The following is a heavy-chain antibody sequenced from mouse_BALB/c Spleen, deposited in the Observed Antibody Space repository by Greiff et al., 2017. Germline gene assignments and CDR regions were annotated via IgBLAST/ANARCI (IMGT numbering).Heavy chain of an antibody. V-gene: IGHV1-67*01. CDR2: ISTYSGNT. CDR1: GYTFTDYA. D-gene: IGHD2-4*01. Sequence: VQLQQSGPELVRPGVSVKISCKGSGYTFTDYAMHWVKQSHAKSLEWIGVISTYSGNTNYNQKFKGKATMTVDKSSSTAYMELARLTSEDSAIYYCARREITTDWSAYWGQGTLVTVSA. CDR3: ARREITTDWSAY. J-gene: IGHJ3*01.